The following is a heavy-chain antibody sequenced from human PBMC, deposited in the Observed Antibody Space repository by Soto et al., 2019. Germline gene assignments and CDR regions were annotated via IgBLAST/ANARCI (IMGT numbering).Heavy chain of an antibody. D-gene: IGHD3-22*01. CDR1: GGTFSSYA. Sequence: QGQLVQSGAEVKKPGSSVKVSCKASGGTFSSYAISWVRQAPGQGREWMGGIIPIFGTANYAQKFQGRVTIHADKTTSTVYMDLSSLRLEDTAVYYGATHNYDSSGYWPVRVGYFDYWGQGTLVTVFS. CDR3: ATHNYDSSGYWPVRVGYFDY. CDR2: IIPIFGTA. J-gene: IGHJ4*02. V-gene: IGHV1-69*06.